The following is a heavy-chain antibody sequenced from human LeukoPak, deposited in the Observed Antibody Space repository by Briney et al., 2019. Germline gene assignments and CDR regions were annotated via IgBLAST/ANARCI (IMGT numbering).Heavy chain of an antibody. D-gene: IGHD6-13*01. CDR3: AAHDGVSSSLDY. V-gene: IGHV3-23*01. CDR2: IGGSGGST. CDR1: GFTFSSYA. Sequence: GGSLRHSCAASGFTFSSYAMSWVRQAPGKGLEWVSAIGGSGGSTYYADSVKGRFTISRDNSKNTLYLQMNSLRAEDTAVYYCAAHDGVSSSLDYWGQGTLVTVSS. J-gene: IGHJ4*02.